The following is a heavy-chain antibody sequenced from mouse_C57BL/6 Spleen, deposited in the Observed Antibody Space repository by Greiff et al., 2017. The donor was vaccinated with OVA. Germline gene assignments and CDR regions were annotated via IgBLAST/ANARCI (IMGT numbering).Heavy chain of an antibody. CDR2: INPSTGGT. CDR3: ARLGPYDYFDY. J-gene: IGHJ2*01. Sequence: VQLQQSGPELVKPGASVKISCKASGYSFTGYYMNWVKQSPEKSLEWIGEINPSTGGTTYNQKFKAKATLTVDKSSSTAYMQLKSLTSEDSAFYYCARLGPYDYFDYWGQGTTLTVSS. D-gene: IGHD2-3*01. CDR1: GYSFTGYY. V-gene: IGHV1-42*01.